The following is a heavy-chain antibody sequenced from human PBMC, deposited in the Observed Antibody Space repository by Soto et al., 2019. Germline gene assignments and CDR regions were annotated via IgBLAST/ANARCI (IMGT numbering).Heavy chain of an antibody. CDR2: IVPIVDTS. J-gene: IGHJ4*02. Sequence: QVQLVQSGAEVRQPASSVKVSCKTSGGTFSSYAISWVLQATGQGLEWMGGIVPIVDTSTYAQKLQGRVTITAAESTSTVYMELSSLRSDDTAVYYCVSVVSIPGSPDNWGQGTLVTVSS. V-gene: IGHV1-69*12. D-gene: IGHD3-16*02. CDR3: VSVVSIPGSPDN. CDR1: GGTFSSYA.